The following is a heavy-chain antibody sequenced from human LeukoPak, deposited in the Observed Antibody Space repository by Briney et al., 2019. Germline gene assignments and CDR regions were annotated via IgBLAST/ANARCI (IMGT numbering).Heavy chain of an antibody. V-gene: IGHV3-13*04. J-gene: IGHJ4*02. CDR1: GFTFSSYD. CDR2: IGTAGDT. D-gene: IGHD4-17*01. Sequence: GGSLRLSCAASGFTFSSYDMHWVRQATGQGLEWVSAIGTAGDTYYPGSVKGRFTISRENAKNSLYLQMNSLRAGDTAVYYCARAGYGDIIDYWGQGTLVTVSS. CDR3: ARAGYGDIIDY.